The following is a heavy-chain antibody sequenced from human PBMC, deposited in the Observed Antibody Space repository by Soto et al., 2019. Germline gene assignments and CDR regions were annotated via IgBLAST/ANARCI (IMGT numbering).Heavy chain of an antibody. J-gene: IGHJ4*02. CDR3: ARDVLLWFGEPKGGYFDY. V-gene: IGHV3-30*04. Sequence: SLRLSCAASGFTFSSYAMHWVRQAPGKGLEWVAVISYDGSNKYYADSVKGRFTISRDNSKNTLYLQMNSLRAEDTAVYYCARDVLLWFGEPKGGYFDYWGQGTLVTVSS. CDR1: GFTFSSYA. D-gene: IGHD3-10*01. CDR2: ISYDGSNK.